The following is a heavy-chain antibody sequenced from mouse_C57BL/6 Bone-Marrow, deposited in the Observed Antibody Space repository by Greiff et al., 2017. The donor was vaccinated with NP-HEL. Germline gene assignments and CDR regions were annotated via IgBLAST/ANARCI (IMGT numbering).Heavy chain of an antibody. Sequence: VHLVESGAELVKPGASVKISCKASGYAFSSYWMNWVKQRPGKGLEWIGQIYPGDGDTNYNGKFKGKATLTADKSSSTAYMQLSSLTSEDSAVYFCARSNFFAYWGQGTLVTVSA. J-gene: IGHJ3*01. V-gene: IGHV1-80*01. CDR2: IYPGDGDT. CDR3: ARSNFFAY. CDR1: GYAFSSYW. D-gene: IGHD4-1*02.